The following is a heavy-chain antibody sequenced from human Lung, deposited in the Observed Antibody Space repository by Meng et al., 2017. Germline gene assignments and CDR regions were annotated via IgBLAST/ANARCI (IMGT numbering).Heavy chain of an antibody. CDR3: ARDGGNYDFDY. J-gene: IGHJ4*02. CDR2: IIPSSGDA. D-gene: IGHD1-7*01. CDR1: GYTFIDAY. V-gene: IGHV1-2*06. Sequence: QGQLVQFGGEVKKPGASVKLNCRASGYTFIDAYVHWVRQAPGQGLEWMGRIIPSSGDANSAQKFLGRVTLTWDTSISTAYMELSSLRSDDTAIYYCARDGGNYDFDYWGQGTLVTVSS.